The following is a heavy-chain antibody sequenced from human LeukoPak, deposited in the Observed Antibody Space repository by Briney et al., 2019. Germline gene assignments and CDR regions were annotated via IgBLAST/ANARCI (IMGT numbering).Heavy chain of an antibody. Sequence: PSETLSLTCAVYGGSFSGYYWSWIRQPPGKGLEWIGSIYYSGSTYYNPSLKSRVTISVDTSKNQFSLKLSSVTAADTAVYYCARQEARYSGYGNWFDPWGQGTLVTVSS. D-gene: IGHD5-12*01. V-gene: IGHV4-34*01. CDR3: ARQEARYSGYGNWFDP. CDR1: GGSFSGYY. J-gene: IGHJ5*02. CDR2: IYYSGST.